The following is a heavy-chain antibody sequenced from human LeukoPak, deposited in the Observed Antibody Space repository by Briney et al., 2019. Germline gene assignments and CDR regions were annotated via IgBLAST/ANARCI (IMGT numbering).Heavy chain of an antibody. Sequence: ASVKVSCKASGYTFTSYGISWVRQAPGQGLEWMGRISAYNGNTNYAQKLQGRVTMTTDTSTSTAYMELRSLRSDDTAVYYCARDLVDTAMVRGVDYWGQGTLVTVSS. V-gene: IGHV1-18*04. CDR1: GYTFTSYG. CDR2: ISAYNGNT. CDR3: ARDLVDTAMVRGVDY. J-gene: IGHJ4*02. D-gene: IGHD5-18*01.